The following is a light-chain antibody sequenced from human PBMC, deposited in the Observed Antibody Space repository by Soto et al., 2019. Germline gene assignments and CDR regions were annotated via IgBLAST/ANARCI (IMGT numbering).Light chain of an antibody. Sequence: EIVMTQSPATLSVSPGERATLSCRASQSVSSNLAWYQQKPGQAPRLLIYGASTRATGIPARFSGSGSGTEFTLTISSLQPEYFAVYYCQQYNNWPQTFGQGTKVEIK. CDR2: GAS. CDR3: QQYNNWPQT. V-gene: IGKV3-15*01. J-gene: IGKJ1*01. CDR1: QSVSSN.